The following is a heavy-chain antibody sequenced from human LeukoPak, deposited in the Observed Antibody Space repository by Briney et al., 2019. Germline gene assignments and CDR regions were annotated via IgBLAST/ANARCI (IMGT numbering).Heavy chain of an antibody. CDR3: SRTTGDSAIIAAH. J-gene: IGHJ4*02. D-gene: IGHD3-16*01. CDR2: TSYSGST. Sequence: TSETLSLTCTVSGGSISGSCCYRGWIRQTPGKDLEWIGSTSYSGSTHYNPSFKSRVTVSVDTSKNQFFLNLSSVTAADTAVYYCSRTTGDSAIIAAHWGQGTLVTVSS. V-gene: IGHV4-39*01. CDR1: GGSISGSCCY.